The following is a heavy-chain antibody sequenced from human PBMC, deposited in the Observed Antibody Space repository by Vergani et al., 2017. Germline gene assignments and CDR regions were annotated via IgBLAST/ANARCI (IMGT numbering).Heavy chain of an antibody. CDR1: GFTFGDYA. V-gene: IGHV3-49*03. CDR3: AKGYYYDSSGYWVPPFDY. D-gene: IGHD3-22*01. Sequence: EVQLVESGGGLVQPGRSLRLSCTASGFTFGDYAMSWFRQAPGKGLEWVGFIRSKAYGGTTEYAASVKGRFTISRDDSKSIAYLQMNSLKTEDTAVYYCAKGYYYDSSGYWVPPFDYWGQGTLVTVSS. J-gene: IGHJ4*02. CDR2: IRSKAYGGTT.